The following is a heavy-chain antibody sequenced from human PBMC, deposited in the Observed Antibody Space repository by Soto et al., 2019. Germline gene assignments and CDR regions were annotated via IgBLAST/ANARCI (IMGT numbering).Heavy chain of an antibody. V-gene: IGHV3-33*06. CDR1: GFTFSSHG. J-gene: IGHJ4*02. CDR3: AKAAKGGLYGPDY. CDR2: IWYDGTSK. D-gene: IGHD4-17*01. Sequence: QVQLVESGGAMVHPGTSLRLSCAVSGFTFSSHGLHWVRQAPGKGLEWVAVIWYDGTSKYYADSVKGRFTVSRDNSKNTMDLHMNRLRAEDMAIYYCAKAAKGGLYGPDYWGRGTLVTVSS.